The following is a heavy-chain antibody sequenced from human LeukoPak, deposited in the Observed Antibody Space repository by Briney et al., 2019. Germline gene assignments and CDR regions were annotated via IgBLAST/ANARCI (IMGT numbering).Heavy chain of an antibody. J-gene: IGHJ6*02. Sequence: SVKVSCKASGYTFTSYGISWVRQAPGQGLEWMGRIIPILGIANYAQKFQGRVTITADKSTSTAYMELSSLRSEDTAVYYCARYVVGSCSGGSCYSSNYYYYGMDVWGQGTTVTVSS. CDR1: GYTFTSYG. CDR2: IIPILGIA. V-gene: IGHV1-69*04. D-gene: IGHD2-15*01. CDR3: ARYVVGSCSGGSCYSSNYYYYGMDV.